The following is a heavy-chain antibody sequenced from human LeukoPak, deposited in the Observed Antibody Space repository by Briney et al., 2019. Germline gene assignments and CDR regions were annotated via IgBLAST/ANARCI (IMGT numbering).Heavy chain of an antibody. D-gene: IGHD3-22*01. CDR3: ARQRDSSGYHYYYYMDV. CDR1: GGSISSYY. Sequence: SETLSLTCTVSGGSISSYYWSWIRQPAGKELEWIGRIYTSGSTYYNPSLKSRVTISVDTSKNQFSLKLSSVTAADTAVYYCARQRDSSGYHYYYYMDVWGKGTTVTISS. V-gene: IGHV4-4*07. J-gene: IGHJ6*03. CDR2: IYTSGST.